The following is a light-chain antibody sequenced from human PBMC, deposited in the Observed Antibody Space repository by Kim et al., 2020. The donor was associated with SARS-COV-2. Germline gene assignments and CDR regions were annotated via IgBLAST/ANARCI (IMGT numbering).Light chain of an antibody. Sequence: SPGDRAPLSCRAIQSVSSSYLAWYQQKPGQAPRLLIYGASSRATGIPDRFSGSGSGTDFTLTISRLEPEDFAVYYCQQYGSSPQYSFGQGTKLEI. CDR3: QQYGSSPQYS. J-gene: IGKJ2*03. V-gene: IGKV3-20*01. CDR1: QSVSSSY. CDR2: GAS.